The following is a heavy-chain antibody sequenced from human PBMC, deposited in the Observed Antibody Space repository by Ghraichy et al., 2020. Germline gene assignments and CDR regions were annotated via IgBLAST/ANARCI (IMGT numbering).Heavy chain of an antibody. Sequence: GTLSLTCAVSGGSISSSNWWSWVRQPPGKGLEWIGEIYHSGSTNYNPSLKSRVTISVDKSKNQFSLKLSSVTAADTAVYYCAREPNSSGWQYYYYGMDVWGQGTTVTVSS. D-gene: IGHD6-19*01. CDR2: IYHSGST. V-gene: IGHV4-4*02. J-gene: IGHJ6*02. CDR3: AREPNSSGWQYYYYGMDV. CDR1: GGSISSSNW.